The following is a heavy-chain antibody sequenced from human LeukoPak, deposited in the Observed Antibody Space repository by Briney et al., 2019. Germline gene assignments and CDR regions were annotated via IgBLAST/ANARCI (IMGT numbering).Heavy chain of an antibody. D-gene: IGHD2-15*01. CDR2: IYYSRST. J-gene: IGHJ5*02. CDR3: ARRGPLLPSYNWFDP. Sequence: SETLSLTCTVSGGSISSGDYYWSWIRQPPGKGLEWTGYIYYSRSTYYNPSLKSRVTISVDTSKSQFSLKLSSVTAADTAVYYCARRGPLLPSYNWFDPWGQGTLVTVSS. CDR1: GGSISSGDYY. V-gene: IGHV4-30-4*08.